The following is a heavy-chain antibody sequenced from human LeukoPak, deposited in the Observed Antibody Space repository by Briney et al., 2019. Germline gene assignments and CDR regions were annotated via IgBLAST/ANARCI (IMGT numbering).Heavy chain of an antibody. D-gene: IGHD3-16*02. CDR2: FDPEDGET. CDR1: GYTLTELS. Sequence: ASVKVSCKVSGYTLTELSMHWVRQAPGKGLEWMGGFDPEDGETIYPQKFQGRVTMTEDTSTDTAYMELSSLRSEDTAVYYCATASMITFGGVIVMGFDIWGQGTMVTVSS. V-gene: IGHV1-24*01. J-gene: IGHJ3*02. CDR3: ATASMITFGGVIVMGFDI.